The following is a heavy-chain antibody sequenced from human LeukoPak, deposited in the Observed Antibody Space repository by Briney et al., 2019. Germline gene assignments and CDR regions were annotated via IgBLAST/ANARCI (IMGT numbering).Heavy chain of an antibody. Sequence: SVKVSCKASGYTFTSYDINWVRQATGQGLEWMGGIIPIFGTANYAQKFQGRVTITADESTSTAYMELSSLRSEDTAVYYCARGTSGYYVNYYYYMDVWGKGTTVTISS. D-gene: IGHD3-22*01. CDR3: ARGTSGYYVNYYYYMDV. V-gene: IGHV1-69*13. CDR1: GYTFTSYD. CDR2: IIPIFGTA. J-gene: IGHJ6*03.